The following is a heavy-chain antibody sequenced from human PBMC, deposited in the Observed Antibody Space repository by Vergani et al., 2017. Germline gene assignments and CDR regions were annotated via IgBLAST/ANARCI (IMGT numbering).Heavy chain of an antibody. Sequence: QLQLQESGSGLVKPSQTLSLTCAVSGDSITNGGFSWDWIRQPPGKGPEWIGYIFPSGNSDYNPSLKNRVSISLDKSKNQFSLWVNSVTAADTAVYFCARASLRALVGYYYYMDVWGKGKTVVVSS. V-gene: IGHV4-30-2*01. CDR2: IFPSGNS. J-gene: IGHJ6*03. CDR1: GDSITNGGFS. CDR3: ARASLRALVGYYYYMDV. D-gene: IGHD3-16*02.